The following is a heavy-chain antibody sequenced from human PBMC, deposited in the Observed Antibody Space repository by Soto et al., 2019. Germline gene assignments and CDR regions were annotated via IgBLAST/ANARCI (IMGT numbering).Heavy chain of an antibody. D-gene: IGHD7-27*01. CDR2: IIPIFGTA. Sequence: ASVKVSCKASGGTFSSYAISWVRHAPGQGLEWMGGIIPIFGTANYAQKFQGRVTITADESTSTAYMELSSLRSEDTAVYYCARGGGKKDWGLAAFDIWGQGTMVTVSS. J-gene: IGHJ3*02. CDR1: GGTFSSYA. V-gene: IGHV1-69*13. CDR3: ARGGGKKDWGLAAFDI.